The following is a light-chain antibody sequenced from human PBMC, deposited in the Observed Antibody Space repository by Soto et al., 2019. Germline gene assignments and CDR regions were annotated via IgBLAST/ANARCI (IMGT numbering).Light chain of an antibody. V-gene: IGKV3-15*01. CDR2: GAS. J-gene: IGKJ4*02. CDR1: QNIGTS. Sequence: TLSLCPAERATLAFVDSQNIGTSLAWSQQKPGQAPRLLIYGASKRAIGLPARFSGSGSGTEFTLTITSLQSEDFAVYYCQQYNNRPHTFGRGTKVDIK. CDR3: QQYNNRPHT.